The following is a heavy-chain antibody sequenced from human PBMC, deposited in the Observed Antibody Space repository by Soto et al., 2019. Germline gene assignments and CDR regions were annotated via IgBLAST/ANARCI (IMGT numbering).Heavy chain of an antibody. V-gene: IGHV3-30*18. CDR3: AKHGGSGSSYYFDY. Sequence: QVQLVESGGGVVQPGRSLRLSCAASGFTFSSYGMHWVRQAPGKGLEWVAVISYDGSTKYYADSVKGRFTISRDNSKNTLYLQMNSLRAEDTAVYYCAKHGGSGSSYYFDYWGQGTLVTVSS. J-gene: IGHJ4*02. D-gene: IGHD3-10*01. CDR2: ISYDGSTK. CDR1: GFTFSSYG.